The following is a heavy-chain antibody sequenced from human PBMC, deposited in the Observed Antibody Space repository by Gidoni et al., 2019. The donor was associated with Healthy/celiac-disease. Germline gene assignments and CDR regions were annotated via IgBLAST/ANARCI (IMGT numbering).Heavy chain of an antibody. CDR2: IYYSGST. V-gene: IGHV4-39*01. J-gene: IGHJ4*02. D-gene: IGHD3-16*02. CDR3: ASQDYDYVWGSYRPNYYFDY. Sequence: QLQLQESGPGLVKPSETLSLTCTVSGGSISSSSYYWGWIRQPPGKVLEWIGSIYYSGSTYYNPSLKSRVTISVDTSKNQFSLKLSSVTAAYTAVYYCASQDYDYVWGSYRPNYYFDYWGQGTLVTVSS. CDR1: GGSISSSSYY.